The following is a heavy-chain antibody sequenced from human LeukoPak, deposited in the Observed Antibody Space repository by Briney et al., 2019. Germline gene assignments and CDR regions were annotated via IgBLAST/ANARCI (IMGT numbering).Heavy chain of an antibody. Sequence: PGESLKISCAASGFSFSRYAMHWVRQAPGKGLEWVAVISYDGSDKYYADSVKGRVTISRDNSEDTLYLEMDSLRPEDTAVYYCAKDLNYGSGSHYYFYGMDVWGQGTTVTVSS. CDR2: ISYDGSDK. CDR1: GFSFSRYA. J-gene: IGHJ6*02. CDR3: AKDLNYGSGSHYYFYGMDV. V-gene: IGHV3-30*18. D-gene: IGHD3-10*01.